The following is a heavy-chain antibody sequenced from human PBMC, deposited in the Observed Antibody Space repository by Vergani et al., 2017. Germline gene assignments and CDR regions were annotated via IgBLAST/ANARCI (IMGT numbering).Heavy chain of an antibody. V-gene: IGHV3-30*03. J-gene: IGHJ2*01. CDR2: ISYDGSNK. CDR3: AREPQPRYWYFDL. CDR1: GFTFSSYG. Sequence: QVQLVESGGGVVQPGRSLRLSCAASGFTFSSYGMHWVRQAPGKGLEWVAVISYDGSNKYYVDSVKGRFTISRDNAKNSLYLQMNSLRAEDTAVYYCAREPQPRYWYFDLWGRGTLVTVSS.